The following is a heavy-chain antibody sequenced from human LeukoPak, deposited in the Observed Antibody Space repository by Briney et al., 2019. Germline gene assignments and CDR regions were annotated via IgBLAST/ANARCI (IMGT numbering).Heavy chain of an antibody. J-gene: IGHJ4*02. V-gene: IGHV1-18*01. Sequence: ASVKVSCKASGYTFTSYGISWVRQAPGQGREWMGWISAYNGNTNYAQKLQGRVTMTTDTSTSTAYMELRSLRSDDTAVYYCARGPPNWNYVEYYFDYWGQGTLVTVSS. CDR2: ISAYNGNT. CDR3: ARGPPNWNYVEYYFDY. CDR1: GYTFTSYG. D-gene: IGHD1-7*01.